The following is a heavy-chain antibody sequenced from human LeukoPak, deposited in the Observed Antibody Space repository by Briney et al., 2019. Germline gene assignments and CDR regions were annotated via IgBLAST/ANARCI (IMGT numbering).Heavy chain of an antibody. CDR3: ARELGRGGSGSLNWFDP. D-gene: IGHD3-10*01. V-gene: IGHV4-30-4*01. CDR2: IYYSGST. J-gene: IGHJ5*02. CDR1: GGSISSGDYY. Sequence: PSETLSLTCTVSGGSISSGDYYWSWIRQPPGKGLEWIGYIYYSGSTYYNPSLKSRVTISVDTSKNQFSLKPSSVTAADTAVYYCARELGRGGSGSLNWFDPWGQGTLVTVSS.